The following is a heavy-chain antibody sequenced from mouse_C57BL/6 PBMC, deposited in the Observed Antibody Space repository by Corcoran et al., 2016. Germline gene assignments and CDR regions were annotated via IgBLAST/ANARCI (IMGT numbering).Heavy chain of an antibody. Sequence: EVQLQQSGPELVKPGASVKISCKASGYTFTDYYMNWVKQSHGKSLEWIGDINPNNGGTSYNQKFKGKATLTVDKSSSTAYMELRSLTSEDSAVYYCARGTTGWYFDYWGQGTTLTVSS. V-gene: IGHV1-26*01. D-gene: IGHD1-1*01. CDR1: GYTFTDYY. CDR2: INPNNGGT. CDR3: ARGTTGWYFDY. J-gene: IGHJ2*01.